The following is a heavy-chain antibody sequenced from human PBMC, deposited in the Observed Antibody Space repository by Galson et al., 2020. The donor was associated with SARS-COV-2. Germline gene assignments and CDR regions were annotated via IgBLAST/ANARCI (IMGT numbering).Heavy chain of an antibody. J-gene: IGHJ4*02. CDR2: IDWDDDK. Sequence: SGPTLVKPTQTLTLTCTFSGFSLSTSGMCVSWIRQPPGKALEWLALIDWDDDKYYSTSLKTRLTISKDTSKNQVVLTMTNMDPVDTATYYWARTCYDILTGYYSPFDYWGQGTRVTVSS. CDR3: ARTCYDILTGYYSPFDY. D-gene: IGHD3-9*01. CDR1: GFSLSTSGMC. V-gene: IGHV2-70*01.